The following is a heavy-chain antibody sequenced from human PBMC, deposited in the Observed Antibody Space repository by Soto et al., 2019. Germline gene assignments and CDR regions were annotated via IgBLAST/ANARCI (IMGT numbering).Heavy chain of an antibody. Sequence: ASVKVSCKASGYTFTSYGISWVRQAPGQGLEWMGWISAYNGNTNYAQKLQGRVTMTTDTSTSTAYMELRSLRSDDTAVYYCARDHLPSYDILTGYYREDWDHGLWGWFDPWGQGTLVTVSS. J-gene: IGHJ5*02. CDR2: ISAYNGNT. V-gene: IGHV1-18*01. D-gene: IGHD3-9*01. CDR1: GYTFTSYG. CDR3: ARDHLPSYDILTGYYREDWDHGLWGWFDP.